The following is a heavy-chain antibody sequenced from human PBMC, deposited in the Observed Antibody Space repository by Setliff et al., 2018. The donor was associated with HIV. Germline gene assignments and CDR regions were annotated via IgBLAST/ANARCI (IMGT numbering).Heavy chain of an antibody. CDR2: IKPDGSEI. J-gene: IGHJ4*02. CDR1: GFTFSTYW. D-gene: IGHD6-19*01. CDR3: ANMQWASNAWYSFDY. V-gene: IGHV3-7*03. Sequence: GGSLRLSCAAPGFTFSTYWMNWVRQAPGKGLQWVANIKPDGSEIHYVASVEGRFTISRDNAKNSLYLQMNSLRAEDTAVYYCANMQWASNAWYSFDYWGQGALVTVSS.